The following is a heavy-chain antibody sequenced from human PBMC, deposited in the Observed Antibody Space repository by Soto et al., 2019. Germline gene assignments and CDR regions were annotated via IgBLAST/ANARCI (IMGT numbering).Heavy chain of an antibody. V-gene: IGHV1-8*01. Sequence: QVQLVQSGAEVKKPGASVKVSCKASGYTFTSYDINWVRQATGQGLEWMGWMNPNRGNTGYSQKLRGRVTMTRNTSISTAYMELSSRRSEDTAVYYCARWGRPLDYWGQGTLVTVSS. CDR3: ARWGRPLDY. CDR1: GYTFTSYD. D-gene: IGHD3-16*01. CDR2: MNPNRGNT. J-gene: IGHJ4*02.